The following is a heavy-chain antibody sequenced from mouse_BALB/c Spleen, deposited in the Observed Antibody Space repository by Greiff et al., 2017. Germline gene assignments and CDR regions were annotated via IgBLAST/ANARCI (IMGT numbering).Heavy chain of an antibody. CDR3: ARDATYNDGRSYGYFDV. D-gene: IGHD1-1*01. V-gene: IGHV7-1*02. CDR2: SRNKANDYTT. CDR1: GFTFSDFY. J-gene: IGHJ1*01. Sequence: EVKLVESGGGLVQPGGSLRLSCATSGFTFSDFYMEWVRQPPGKRLEWIAASRNKANDYTTEYSASVKGRFIVSRDTSQSILYLQMNALRAEDTASENCARDATYNDGRSYGYFDVWGAGTTVTVSA.